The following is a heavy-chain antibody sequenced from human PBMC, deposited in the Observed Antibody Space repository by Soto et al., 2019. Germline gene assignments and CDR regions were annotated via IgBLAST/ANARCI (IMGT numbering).Heavy chain of an antibody. CDR2: ISYDGSNK. CDR1: GFTFSRYG. J-gene: IGHJ3*02. V-gene: IGHV3-30*03. D-gene: IGHD3-16*01. Sequence: QVQLVESGGGVVQLGRSLRLSCAASGFTFSRYGMHWVRQAPGKGLEWVAVISYDGSNKYYADSVKGRFTISRDNSKHTLYLQMNSLRAEDTAVYSCALQLGIDKAFDIWGQGTMVTVSS. CDR3: ALQLGIDKAFDI.